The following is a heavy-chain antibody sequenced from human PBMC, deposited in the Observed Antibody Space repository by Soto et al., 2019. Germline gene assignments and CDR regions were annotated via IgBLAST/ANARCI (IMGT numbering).Heavy chain of an antibody. Sequence: SQTLSLTCAISGDSVSSNSATWTWIRQSPSRGLEWLGRTYYRSEWYNEYAVSVKSRITINADTSRNQFSLQLSSVTPEDTAIYFCARATPYFDYCGQGTLVTVSS. CDR2: TYYRSEWYN. CDR3: ARATPYFDY. CDR1: GDSVSSNSAT. J-gene: IGHJ4*02. V-gene: IGHV6-1*01.